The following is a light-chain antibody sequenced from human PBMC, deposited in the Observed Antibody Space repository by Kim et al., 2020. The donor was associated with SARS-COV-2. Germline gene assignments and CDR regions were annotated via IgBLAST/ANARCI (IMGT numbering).Light chain of an antibody. CDR2: DVS. V-gene: IGLV2-11*01. CDR1: SSDVGGYNY. Sequence: SPVRTVTISCPGTSSDVGGYNYVSWYQQHPGKAPKLMIYDVSKRPSGVPDRFSGSKSGNTASLTISGLQAEDEADYYCCSYAGSRVFGGGTQLTVL. J-gene: IGLJ3*02. CDR3: CSYAGSRV.